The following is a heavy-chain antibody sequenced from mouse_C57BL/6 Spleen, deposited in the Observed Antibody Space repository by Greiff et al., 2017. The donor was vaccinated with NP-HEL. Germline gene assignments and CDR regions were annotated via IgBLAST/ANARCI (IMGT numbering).Heavy chain of an antibody. V-gene: IGHV1-39*01. J-gene: IGHJ4*01. CDR1: GYSFTDYN. CDR3: AREGTGTRDYAMDY. D-gene: IGHD4-1*01. CDR2: INPNYGTT. Sequence: VQLKQSGPELVKPGASVKISCKASGYSFTDYNMNWVKQSNGKSLEWIGVINPNYGTTSYNQKFKGKATLTVDQSSSTAYMQLNSLTSEDSAVYYCAREGTGTRDYAMDYWGQGTSVTVSS.